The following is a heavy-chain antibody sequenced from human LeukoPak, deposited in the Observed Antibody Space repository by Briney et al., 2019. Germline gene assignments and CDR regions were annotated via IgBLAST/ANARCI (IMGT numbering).Heavy chain of an antibody. Sequence: PSETLSLTCTVSGGSISRGGYYWSWIRQHPGKVLGWIGYNYYSGSTYYNPSVKSRITISVDTSKNQSSLNLSSVTAADTAVYDCARSIAARGYWFDPWGQGTLVTVSS. CDR3: ARSIAARGYWFDP. CDR1: GGSISRGGYY. D-gene: IGHD6-6*01. CDR2: NYYSGST. J-gene: IGHJ5*02. V-gene: IGHV4-31*03.